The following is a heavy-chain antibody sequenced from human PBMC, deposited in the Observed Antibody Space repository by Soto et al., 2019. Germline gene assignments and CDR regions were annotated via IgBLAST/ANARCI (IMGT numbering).Heavy chain of an antibody. CDR2: IRNKVNSYTT. D-gene: IGHD2-21*01. Sequence: EVQLVESGGGLVQPGGSLRLSCAASGFTFSDHYMDWVRQAPGKGLEWVGRIRNKVNSYTTEYAASVKGRFTISRDDSKNSLYLQMNSLKTEDTAVYYCARHILYHGKDVWGQGTTVTVSS. CDR3: ARHILYHGKDV. V-gene: IGHV3-72*01. J-gene: IGHJ6*02. CDR1: GFTFSDHY.